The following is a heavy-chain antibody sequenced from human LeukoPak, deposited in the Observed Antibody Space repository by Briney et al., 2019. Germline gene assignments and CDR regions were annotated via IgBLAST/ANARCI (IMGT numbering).Heavy chain of an antibody. D-gene: IGHD3-3*01. CDR2: IYTSGST. Sequence: SETLSLTCTVSGDSISSGDYYWSWIRQPAGKGLEWIGRIYTSGSTNYNPSLKSRVTMSVDTSKNQFSLKLSSVTAADTAVYYCARAGRRLFGVLIPLSFDYWGQGTPVTVSS. V-gene: IGHV4-61*02. CDR3: ARAGRRLFGVLIPLSFDY. J-gene: IGHJ4*02. CDR1: GDSISSGDYY.